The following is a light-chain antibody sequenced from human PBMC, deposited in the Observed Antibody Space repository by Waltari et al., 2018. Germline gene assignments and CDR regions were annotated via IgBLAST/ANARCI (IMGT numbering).Light chain of an antibody. CDR3: QASYTTPYS. CDR2: ATS. V-gene: IGKV1-39*01. J-gene: IGKJ2*03. CDR1: QGIGSD. Sequence: IQLTQSPSSLSAAVGDRLTISCRASQGIGSDLAWYQQKPGKAPKLVIYATSTLQSGVPSRFSGSGSGTNFTLTITSLQAEDFATYFCQASYTTPYSFGQGTKVEIK.